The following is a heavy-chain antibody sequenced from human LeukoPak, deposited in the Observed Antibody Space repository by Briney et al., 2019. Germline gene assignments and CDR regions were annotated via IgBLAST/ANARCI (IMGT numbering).Heavy chain of an antibody. D-gene: IGHD6-13*01. J-gene: IGHJ4*02. Sequence: SSVKVSCKASGGTFSSYAISWVRQAPGQGLEWMGGIIPIFGTANYAQKFQGRVTITADESTSTAYMELSSLRSEDTAVYYCARDDGRSSCWYYVDYWGQGTLVTVSS. CDR2: IIPIFGTA. CDR1: GGTFSSYA. V-gene: IGHV1-69*13. CDR3: ARDDGRSSCWYYVDY.